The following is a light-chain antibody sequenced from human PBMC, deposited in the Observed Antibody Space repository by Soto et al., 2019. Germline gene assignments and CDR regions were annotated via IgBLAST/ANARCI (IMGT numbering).Light chain of an antibody. CDR3: CSYTTSNTRQIV. Sequence: QSVLTQPASVSGPPGQSITISCTGTSSDVGGYNYVSWYQHHPGKAPKLMIYDVSNRPSGVSNRFSGSKSGNTASLTISGLQPEDEADYYCCSYTTSNTRQIVFGTGTKLTVL. CDR1: SSDVGGYNY. CDR2: DVS. V-gene: IGLV2-14*03. J-gene: IGLJ1*01.